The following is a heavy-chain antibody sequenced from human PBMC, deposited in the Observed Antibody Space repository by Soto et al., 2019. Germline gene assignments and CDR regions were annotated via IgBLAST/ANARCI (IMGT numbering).Heavy chain of an antibody. D-gene: IGHD3-3*01. CDR2: INPHGGST. CDR3: ARSSGGNFGIIIEGSNWFDP. CDR1: GDTFTSYY. Sequence: ASVKVSCKAPGDTFTSYYLNWVRQAPGQGLEWMGVINPHGGSTKYAQKFQGRITMTRDTSRSTVYMELGSLRSDDTAIYYCARSSGGNFGIIIEGSNWFDPWGQGTLVKVS. V-gene: IGHV1-46*01. J-gene: IGHJ5*02.